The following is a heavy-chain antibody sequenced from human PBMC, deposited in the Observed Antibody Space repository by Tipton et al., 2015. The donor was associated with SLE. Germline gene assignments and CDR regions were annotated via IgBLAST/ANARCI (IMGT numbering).Heavy chain of an antibody. V-gene: IGHV4-39*07. Sequence: LRLSCTVSGGSISSGSYYWSWIRQPPGKGLEWIGEINHSGSTNSIPSLKSRVTISVDTSKNQFSLKLSSVTAADTAVYYCVREGGLGMAEYWGQGTLVTVSS. CDR3: VREGGLGMAEY. CDR2: INHSGST. D-gene: IGHD7-27*01. CDR1: GGSISSGSYY. J-gene: IGHJ4*02.